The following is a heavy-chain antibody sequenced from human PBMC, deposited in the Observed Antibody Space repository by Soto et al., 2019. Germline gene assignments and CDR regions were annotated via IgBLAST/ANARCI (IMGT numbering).Heavy chain of an antibody. V-gene: IGHV3-73*01. CDR2: ITDKGSNYVT. CDR1: GFTFSASA. D-gene: IGHD3-3*01. Sequence: GGSLRLSCAASGFTFSASAVHWVRQASGKGLEWIGRITDKGSNYVTAYAASVKGRFTVSRDDSKNTAYLQMNSLKIEDTAKYYCHSVFWSGFSPDWGQGTTVTVSS. CDR3: HSVFWSGFSPD. J-gene: IGHJ6*02.